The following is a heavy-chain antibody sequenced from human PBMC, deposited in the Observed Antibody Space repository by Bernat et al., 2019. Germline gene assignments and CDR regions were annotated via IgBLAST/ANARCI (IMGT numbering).Heavy chain of an antibody. J-gene: IGHJ2*01. D-gene: IGHD3-3*01. CDR3: AMATEDFWVGYVSNWYFDL. CDR1: GLTFSDNE. Sequence: EVQRGESGGGWVEPGGPLNTPCPAMGLTFSDNEMHRGCKRAGKGMEGVSAIGTGGDTYYPGSMNSRCTISREKTKNTLYLQMNSLRAGDTAVYYCAMATEDFWVGYVSNWYFDLWGRGTLVTVSS. V-gene: IGHV3-13*04. CDR2: IGTGGDT.